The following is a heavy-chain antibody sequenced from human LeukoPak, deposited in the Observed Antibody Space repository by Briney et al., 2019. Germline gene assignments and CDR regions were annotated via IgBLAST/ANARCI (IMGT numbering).Heavy chain of an antibody. D-gene: IGHD3-10*01. J-gene: IGHJ4*02. CDR2: ISGSGGST. CDR3: AKAGLWFGESFDY. CDR1: GFTFSSYG. Sequence: GGSLRLSYAASGFTFSSYGMSWVRQAPGKGLEWVSAISGSGGSTYYADSVKGRFTISRDNSKNTLYLQMNSLRAEDTAVYYCAKAGLWFGESFDYWGQGTLVTVSS. V-gene: IGHV3-23*01.